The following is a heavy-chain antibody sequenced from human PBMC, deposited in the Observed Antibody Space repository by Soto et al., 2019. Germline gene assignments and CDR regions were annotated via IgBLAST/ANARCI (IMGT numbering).Heavy chain of an antibody. CDR2: IWYDGSNK. CDR3: AREGGVVVVHGDWYFDL. V-gene: IGHV3-33*01. Sequence: QVQLVESGGGVVQPGRSLRLSCAASGFTFSSYGMHWVRQAPGKGLEWVAVIWYDGSNKYYAASVKGHFTTSRDNSKSKLDLQWNSLRAEDTSVYYCAREGGVVVVHGDWYFDLWRRGTLVTVSS. D-gene: IGHD2-15*01. CDR1: GFTFSSYG. J-gene: IGHJ2*01.